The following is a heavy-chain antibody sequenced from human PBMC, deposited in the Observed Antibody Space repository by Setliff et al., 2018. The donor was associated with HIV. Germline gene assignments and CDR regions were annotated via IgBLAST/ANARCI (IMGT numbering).Heavy chain of an antibody. CDR2: FDPEDVET. Sequence: ASVKVSCKASGYTFTDYFIHWVRQAPAKGLEWMGGFDPEDVETVYAQKFQGRVTMTEDTSTDTAYMALSSLRSEDTAMYYCATSGFYDILTGPTPGVFDIWGQGTMVTVSS. CDR1: GYTFTDYF. J-gene: IGHJ3*02. CDR3: ATSGFYDILTGPTPGVFDI. D-gene: IGHD3-9*01. V-gene: IGHV1-24*01.